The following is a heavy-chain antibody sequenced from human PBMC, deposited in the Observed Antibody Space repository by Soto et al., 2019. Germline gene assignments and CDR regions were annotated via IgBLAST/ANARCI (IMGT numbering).Heavy chain of an antibody. J-gene: IGHJ6*02. V-gene: IGHV1-69*06. CDR3: ARATEAPDHSSSLTEVGGMDV. D-gene: IGHD6-6*01. CDR2: IIPIFGTA. Sequence: SVKVSCKASGGTFSSYAISWVRQAPGQGLEWMGGIIPIFGTANYAQKFQGRVTITADKSTNTAYMELSSLRSEDTAVYYCARATEAPDHSSSLTEVGGMDVWGQGTTVTVSS. CDR1: GGTFSSYA.